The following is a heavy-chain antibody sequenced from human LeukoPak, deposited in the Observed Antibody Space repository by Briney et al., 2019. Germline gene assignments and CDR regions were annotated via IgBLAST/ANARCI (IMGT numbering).Heavy chain of an antibody. J-gene: IGHJ3*02. CDR2: FDPEDGET. D-gene: IGHD6-13*01. CDR1: GYTLTELS. V-gene: IGHV1-24*01. Sequence: ASVKVSCKVSGYTLTELSMHWVRQAPGKGLEWMGGFDPEDGETIYAQKFQGRVTMTEDTSTDTAYMELSSLRSEDTAVYYCATDLVAAARDAFDIWGQGTMVTVSS. CDR3: ATDLVAAARDAFDI.